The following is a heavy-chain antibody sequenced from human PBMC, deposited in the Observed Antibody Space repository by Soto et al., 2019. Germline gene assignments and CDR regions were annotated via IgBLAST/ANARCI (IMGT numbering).Heavy chain of an antibody. D-gene: IGHD3-10*01. CDR1: GGSIDGYN. Sequence: QVQLQESGPGLVKPSETLSPTCTVSGGSIDGYNCAWIRQPPGKSLEWVGYVYYNGGSRYNPSLEIRVTLSMYTSKSQFSLQLRSVTAADTAVYYCVSQGIGNLHGLVDVWGRGTTVTVSS. CDR2: VYYNGGS. V-gene: IGHV4-59*08. CDR3: VSQGIGNLHGLVDV. J-gene: IGHJ6*02.